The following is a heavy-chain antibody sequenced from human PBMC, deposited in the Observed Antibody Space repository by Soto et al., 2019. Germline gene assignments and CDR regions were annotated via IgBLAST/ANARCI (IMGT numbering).Heavy chain of an antibody. Sequence: GGSLRLSCAASGLTFSSYSMNWVRQAPGNRLEWVSSISSRSSDIYYADSVKGRFTISRDNAKNSLYLQMTSLRAEDTAVYYCAREVVTMVRGVIITGYYGMDVWGQGTTVTVSS. J-gene: IGHJ6*02. CDR2: ISSRSSDI. CDR3: AREVVTMVRGVIITGYYGMDV. D-gene: IGHD3-10*01. V-gene: IGHV3-21*06. CDR1: GLTFSSYS.